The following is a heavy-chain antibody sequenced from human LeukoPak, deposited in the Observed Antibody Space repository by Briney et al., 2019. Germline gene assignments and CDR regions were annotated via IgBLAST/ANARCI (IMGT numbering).Heavy chain of an antibody. D-gene: IGHD3-10*01. CDR3: AKDPLQSAGLEETGHYYGSGNDASDI. J-gene: IGHJ3*02. CDR2: ISHTGSTM. Sequence: GGSLRPACAPSASRFSSYSMNWVRHAPGKGLGWVSYISHTGSTMSYTDSVKGRFTISRDNARNSLPLQMTRLRAEDTAVYYCAKDPLQSAGLEETGHYYGSGNDASDIWGQGTMVTASS. V-gene: IGHV3-48*04. CDR1: ASRFSSYS.